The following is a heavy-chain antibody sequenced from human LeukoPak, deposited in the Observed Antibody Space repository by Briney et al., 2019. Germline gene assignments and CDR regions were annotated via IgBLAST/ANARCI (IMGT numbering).Heavy chain of an antibody. J-gene: IGHJ4*02. D-gene: IGHD6-19*01. CDR1: GFDFSTYS. Sequence: PGGSLRLSCAASGFDFSTYSIDWVRQAPGKGLEWVSYINSSSSNIYHADSVKGRFTISRDNGKNSLHLQMNSLRAEDTAVYYCARVGRSGWTVDYWGQGTLVTVSS. CDR3: ARVGRSGWTVDY. V-gene: IGHV3-48*04. CDR2: INSSSSNI.